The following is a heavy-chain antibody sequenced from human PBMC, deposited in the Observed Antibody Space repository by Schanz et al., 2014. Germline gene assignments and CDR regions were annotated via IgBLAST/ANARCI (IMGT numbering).Heavy chain of an antibody. CDR2: ISYDGSNK. V-gene: IGHV3-30*03. J-gene: IGHJ4*02. CDR3: ARGYSNIWSPMAY. D-gene: IGHD6-13*01. Sequence: QVQLVESGGGVVQPGRSLRLSCAASGFTFSSYGMHWVRQAPGKGLEWVAVISYDGSNKYYADSVKGRFTISRDNSKNTLYLQMNSLRAEDTAVYYCARGYSNIWSPMAYWGQGTLVAVSS. CDR1: GFTFSSYG.